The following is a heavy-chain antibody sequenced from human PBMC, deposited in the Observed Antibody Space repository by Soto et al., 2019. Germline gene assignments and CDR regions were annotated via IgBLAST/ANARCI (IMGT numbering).Heavy chain of an antibody. D-gene: IGHD3-22*01. CDR1: GGTFSSYA. CDR2: IIPIFGTA. J-gene: IGHJ3*01. Sequence: ASVKVSCKASGGTFSSYAISWVRQAPGRGLEWMGGIIPIFGTANYAQKLQGRVTITADESTSTAYMELSSLRSEDTALYYGATAPRNYYDSRGYGSGYYFDFWGQGTMVTVSS. CDR3: ATAPRNYYDSRGYGSGYYFDF. V-gene: IGHV1-69*13.